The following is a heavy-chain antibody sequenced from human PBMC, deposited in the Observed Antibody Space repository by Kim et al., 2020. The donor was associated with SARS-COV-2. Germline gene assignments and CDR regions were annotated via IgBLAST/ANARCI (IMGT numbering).Heavy chain of an antibody. D-gene: IGHD1-20*01. V-gene: IGHV3-23*01. CDR3: AKINWNHEIDA. Sequence: TYYADSVKGRFTLSRDNTKNTLYMQMNTLRAEDTAVYYCAKINWNHEIDAWGQGTLVTVSS. CDR2: T. J-gene: IGHJ4*02.